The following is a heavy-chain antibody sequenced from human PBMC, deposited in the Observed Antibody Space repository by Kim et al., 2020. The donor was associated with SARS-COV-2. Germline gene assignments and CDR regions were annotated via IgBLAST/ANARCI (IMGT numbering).Heavy chain of an antibody. V-gene: IGHV3-7*01. Sequence: GGSLRLSCAASGFTFSSYWMSWVRQAPGKGLEWVANIKQDGSEKYYVDSVKGRFTISRDNAKNSLYLQMNSLRAEDTAVYYCARYWRYGSGSYGDWFDPWGQGTLVTVSS. CDR1: GFTFSSYW. CDR2: IKQDGSEK. CDR3: ARYWRYGSGSYGDWFDP. J-gene: IGHJ5*02. D-gene: IGHD3-10*01.